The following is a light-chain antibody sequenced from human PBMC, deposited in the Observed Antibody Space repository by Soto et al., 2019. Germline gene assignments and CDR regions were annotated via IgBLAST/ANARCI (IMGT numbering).Light chain of an antibody. CDR1: QSISNW. CDR2: KAS. J-gene: IGKJ2*03. CDR3: QQYKSYSSS. V-gene: IGKV1-5*03. Sequence: DIQMTQSPSTLSTSVGDRVTITCRASQSISNWLAWYQQKPGKAPNLLIYKASTLESGVPSRFSGSGSGTEFTLTISSLQPDDFATYYCQQYKSYSSSFGQGTKLEIK.